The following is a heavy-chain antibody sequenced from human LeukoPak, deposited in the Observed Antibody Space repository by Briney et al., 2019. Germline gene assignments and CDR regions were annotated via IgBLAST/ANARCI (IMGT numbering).Heavy chain of an antibody. Sequence: PGGSLRLSCAASGFTFSSYWMHWVRQAPGKGLVWVSRINTDGSSTSYADSVKGRFTISRDNAKNTLYLQMNSLRAEDTAVYYCARDIYYDSSGYYGSVYWGQGTLVTVSS. V-gene: IGHV3-74*01. CDR3: ARDIYYDSSGYYGSVY. CDR1: GFTFSSYW. D-gene: IGHD3-22*01. CDR2: INTDGSST. J-gene: IGHJ4*02.